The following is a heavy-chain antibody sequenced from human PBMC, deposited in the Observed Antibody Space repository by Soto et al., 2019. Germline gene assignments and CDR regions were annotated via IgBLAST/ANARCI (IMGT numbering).Heavy chain of an antibody. CDR3: ATERVTMVRGVITYYYGLGV. D-gene: IGHD3-10*01. CDR1: GGSISSDY. V-gene: IGHV4-59*01. CDR2: IYKSGST. J-gene: IGHJ6*02. Sequence: QAQLQESGPGLVKPSETLSLTCTVSGGSISSDYWSWIRQPPGKGLEWIGYIYKSGSTNYNPSLQSRVTISMDTSKKQFSLKLSSVTAADTAVYYCATERVTMVRGVITYYYGLGVWGQGTTVTVSS.